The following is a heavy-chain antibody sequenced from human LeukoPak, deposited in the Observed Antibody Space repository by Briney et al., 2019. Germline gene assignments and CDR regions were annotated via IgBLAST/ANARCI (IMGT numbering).Heavy chain of an antibody. V-gene: IGHV3-7*01. J-gene: IGHJ3*02. CDR1: GFTFSIHW. D-gene: IGHD5-18*01. CDR3: AREGAAGDIQLYAFDI. Sequence: GGSLRLSCAASGFTFSIHWMSWVRQAPGKGLEWVANIKQDGSEKYYVDSVKGRFTISRDNAKNSLYLQMNSLRAEETAVYYCAREGAAGDIQLYAFDIWGQGTMVTVSS. CDR2: IKQDGSEK.